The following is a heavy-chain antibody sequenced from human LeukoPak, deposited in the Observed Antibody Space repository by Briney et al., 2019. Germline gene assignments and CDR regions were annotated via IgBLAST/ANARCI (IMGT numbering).Heavy chain of an antibody. CDR1: GFTFSSYG. D-gene: IGHD5-24*01. CDR3: EKGGKMATISPYFNY. CDR2: ISYDGSNK. V-gene: IGHV3-30*03. J-gene: IGHJ4*02. Sequence: PGGSLRLSCAASGFTFSSYGMHWVRQAPGKGLEWVAVISYDGSNKYYADSVKGRFTISRDNSKNTLYLQMNSLRAEDTAVYYCEKGGKMATISPYFNYGAREPRVTFPS.